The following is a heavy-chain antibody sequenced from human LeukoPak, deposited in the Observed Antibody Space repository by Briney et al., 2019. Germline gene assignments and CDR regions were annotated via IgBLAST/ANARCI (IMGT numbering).Heavy chain of an antibody. D-gene: IGHD2-15*01. Sequence: ASVKVSCKASGGTFSSYAISWVRQAPGQGLEWMGWINPNSGGTNYAQKFQGRVTMARETSISTAYMELSRLRSDDTAVYYCARVILEYCSGGSCYSGRGDYWGQGTLVTVSS. CDR3: ARVILEYCSGGSCYSGRGDY. CDR1: GGTFSSYA. V-gene: IGHV1-2*02. CDR2: INPNSGGT. J-gene: IGHJ4*02.